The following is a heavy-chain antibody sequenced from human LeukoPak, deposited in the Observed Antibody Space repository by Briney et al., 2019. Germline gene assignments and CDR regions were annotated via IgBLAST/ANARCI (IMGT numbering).Heavy chain of an antibody. CDR3: ARLRDTKEGIIDY. CDR2: IKQDGSEK. V-gene: IGHV3-7*01. CDR1: GFTFSSYW. Sequence: GGSLRLSCAASGFTFSSYWMSWVRQAPGKGLEWVANIKQDGSEKYYVDSVKGRFTISRDNAKNSLYLQMNSLRAEDTAVYYCARLRDTKEGIIDYWGQGTLVTISS. D-gene: IGHD5-18*01. J-gene: IGHJ4*02.